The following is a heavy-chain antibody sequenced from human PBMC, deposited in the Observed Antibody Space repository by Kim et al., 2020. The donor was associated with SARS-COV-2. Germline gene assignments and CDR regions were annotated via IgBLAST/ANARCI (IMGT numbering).Heavy chain of an antibody. J-gene: IGHJ6*02. CDR2: IYPGDSDT. Sequence: GESLKISCKGSGYSFTSYWIGWVRQMPGKGLEWMGIIYPGDSDTRYSPSFQGQVTISADKSISTAYLQWSSLKASDTAMYYCARDFMVRPDYYYGMDVWGQGTTVTVSS. CDR1: GYSFTSYW. CDR3: ARDFMVRPDYYYGMDV. D-gene: IGHD3-10*01. V-gene: IGHV5-51*01.